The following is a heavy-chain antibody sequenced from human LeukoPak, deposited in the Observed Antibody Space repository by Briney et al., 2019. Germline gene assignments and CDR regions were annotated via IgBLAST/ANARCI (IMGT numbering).Heavy chain of an antibody. CDR3: ARVQYYYDSSGYYSGYYYYYMDV. Sequence: PSETLSLTCTVSGGSISSSSYYWGWIRQPPGKGLEWIGSIYYSGSTYYNPSLKSRVTISVDTSKNQFSLKLSSVTAADTAVYYCARVQYYYDSSGYYSGYYYYYMDVWGKGTKVTVSS. V-gene: IGHV4-39*01. D-gene: IGHD3-22*01. J-gene: IGHJ6*03. CDR2: IYYSGST. CDR1: GGSISSSSYY.